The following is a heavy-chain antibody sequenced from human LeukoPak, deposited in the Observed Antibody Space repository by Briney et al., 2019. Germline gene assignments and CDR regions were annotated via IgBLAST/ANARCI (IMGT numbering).Heavy chain of an antibody. CDR1: GGSISSGGYY. CDR2: IYHSGST. CDR3: ARKRRGSGYDLGLVDY. D-gene: IGHD5-12*01. J-gene: IGHJ4*02. V-gene: IGHV4-30-2*01. Sequence: SETLSLTCTVSGGSISSGGYYWSWIRQPPGKGLEWIGYIYHSGSTYYNPSLKSRVTMSVDTSKNQFSLKLSSVTAVDTAVYYCARKRRGSGYDLGLVDYWGQGTLVTVSS.